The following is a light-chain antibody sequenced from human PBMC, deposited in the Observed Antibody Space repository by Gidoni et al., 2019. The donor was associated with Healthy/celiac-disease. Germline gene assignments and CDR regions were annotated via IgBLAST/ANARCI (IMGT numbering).Light chain of an antibody. V-gene: IGKV1-39*01. CDR2: AAS. Sequence: DIQMTQSPSSLSASVGDRVTITCRASQSISSYLNWYQQKPEKAPKLLIYAASSLQSGVPSRFSGSGSGTDFTLTISSLQPEDFATYYCQQSYSTLYTFXXXTKLEIK. CDR3: QQSYSTLYT. CDR1: QSISSY. J-gene: IGKJ2*01.